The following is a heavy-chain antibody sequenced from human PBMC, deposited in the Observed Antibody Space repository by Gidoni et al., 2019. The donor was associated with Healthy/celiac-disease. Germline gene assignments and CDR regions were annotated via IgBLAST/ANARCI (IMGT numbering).Heavy chain of an antibody. CDR1: GFNFNQYY. CDR3: ASYDYYGSGSYYFDH. J-gene: IGHJ4*02. D-gene: IGHD3-10*01. V-gene: IGHV3-11*01. Sequence: QVQLVESGGGLVKPGESLRLSCVASGFNFNQYYMSWIRKAPGKGLEWVASMSFSGSTKFYADSVKGRFAISRDNPKNTLYLQMYRLRADDTAVYYCASYDYYGSGSYYFDHWGQGTLLTVSS. CDR2: MSFSGSTK.